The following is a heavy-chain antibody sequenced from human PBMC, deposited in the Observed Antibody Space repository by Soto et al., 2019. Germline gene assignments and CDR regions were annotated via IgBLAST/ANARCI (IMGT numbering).Heavy chain of an antibody. J-gene: IGHJ3*02. CDR1: GFTFTRYA. D-gene: IGHD4-17*01. CDR3: ARGIYGDYGFDI. CDR2: ISSTSDII. V-gene: IGHV3-48*02. Sequence: GGSLRLSCAASGFTFTRYAMNWVRQAPGKGLEWVSYISSTSDIIYYADSVKGRFTLSRDNAKNSLYLQMNSLRDADTAVYYCARGIYGDYGFDIWGQGTMVTVSS.